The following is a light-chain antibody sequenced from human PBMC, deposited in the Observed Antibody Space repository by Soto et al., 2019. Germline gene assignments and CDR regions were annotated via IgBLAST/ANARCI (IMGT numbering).Light chain of an antibody. CDR2: DAS. Sequence: EIVLTQSPATLSLSPGERATLTCMASQSVSNFLAWYQHKPGQAPRLLIYDASIRAAGVPARFSGSGSGTDFSLTISSLEPEDFAIYYCQQHINWPLTFGGGTRLEIK. CDR1: QSVSNF. CDR3: QQHINWPLT. V-gene: IGKV3-11*01. J-gene: IGKJ5*01.